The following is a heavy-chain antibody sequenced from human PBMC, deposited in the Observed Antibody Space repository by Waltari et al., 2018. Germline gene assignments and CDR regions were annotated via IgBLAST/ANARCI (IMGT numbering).Heavy chain of an antibody. CDR3: ARERVGGTPGMDLDY. D-gene: IGHD3-16*01. CDR2: THTSGHT. J-gene: IGHJ4*02. Sequence: QVQLQESGPGLVKPSETLSLTCTVSGGSISSYYWNWFRPPPGKGLEWIGYTHTSGHTSSYPSLETRVTMSVDTSKNQFSLRLSSVTAADTAVYYCARERVGGTPGMDLDYWGRGALVTVSS. V-gene: IGHV4-4*09. CDR1: GGSISSYY.